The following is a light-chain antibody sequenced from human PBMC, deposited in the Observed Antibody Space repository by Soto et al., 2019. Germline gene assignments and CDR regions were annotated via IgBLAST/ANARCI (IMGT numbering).Light chain of an antibody. CDR2: WAS. Sequence: DIVLTQSPDSLALSLCEMATINCKSSHSVLSRSNDGNYLSWHQHKPGQPPKLLIYWASTRESGVPDRFSGSGSGTDFTLTISSLQAEDVAVYYCQQHYSAPLTFGGGTKVDI. J-gene: IGKJ4*01. CDR1: HSVLSRSNDGNY. CDR3: QQHYSAPLT. V-gene: IGKV4-1*01.